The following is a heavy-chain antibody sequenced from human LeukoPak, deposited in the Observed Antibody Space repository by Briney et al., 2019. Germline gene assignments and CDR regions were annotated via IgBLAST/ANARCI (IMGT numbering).Heavy chain of an antibody. Sequence: QSGGSLRLSCAASDFTLSSYAMHWVRQAPGRGLEWVAVIWFDGENKYYADSVRGRFTVSRDTSKNTLYLQVNSLRAEDTAVYFCAKDQARGTYYSGGVDPWGQGTLVTVSS. CDR2: IWFDGENK. D-gene: IGHD1-26*01. J-gene: IGHJ5*02. V-gene: IGHV3-30*02. CDR3: AKDQARGTYYSGGVDP. CDR1: DFTLSSYA.